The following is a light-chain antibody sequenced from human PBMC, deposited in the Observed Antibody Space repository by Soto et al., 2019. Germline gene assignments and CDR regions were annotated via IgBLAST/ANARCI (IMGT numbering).Light chain of an antibody. Sequence: IVMTQSPLSLPVTPGEPASISCRSSQSLLYSNGYNYLDWYLQRPGQSPQLLIYLASNRAPGVPDRFSGSGSGTDFTLKISRVEAEDVGVYYCMQGLQDLTFGQGTQLEIK. CDR3: MQGLQDLT. V-gene: IGKV2-28*01. CDR2: LAS. CDR1: QSLLYSNGYNY. J-gene: IGKJ5*01.